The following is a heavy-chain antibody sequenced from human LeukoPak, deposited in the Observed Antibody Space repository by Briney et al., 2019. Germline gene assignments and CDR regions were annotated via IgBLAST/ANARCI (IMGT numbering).Heavy chain of an antibody. V-gene: IGHV3-64*01. CDR3: ARRGYTYAYDY. J-gene: IGHJ4*02. D-gene: IGHD5-18*01. CDR1: GFTFSSYA. CDR2: INSNGDST. Sequence: PGGSLRPSCAASGFTFSSYAMHWVRQAPGKGLEYVSAINSNGDSTFYANSVKGRFTISRDNSKNTLYLQMGSLRAEDMAVYYCARRGYTYAYDYWGQGTLVSVSS.